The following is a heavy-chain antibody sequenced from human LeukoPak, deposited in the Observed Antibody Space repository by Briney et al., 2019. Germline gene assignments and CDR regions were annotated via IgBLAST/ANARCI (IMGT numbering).Heavy chain of an antibody. CDR2: ISGGGDRT. CDR3: ARYCVTTNCDVSSHYGMDV. V-gene: IGHV3-23*01. J-gene: IGHJ6*02. D-gene: IGHD2-2*01. Sequence: GGSLRLSCAASGFTFSTYAMSWVRQAPGKGLECVSAISGGGDRTFYADSVEGRFTVSRDNSKNTLYLQMNSLRPEDTAEYYCARYCVTTNCDVSSHYGMDVWGQGTTVTVSS. CDR1: GFTFSTYA.